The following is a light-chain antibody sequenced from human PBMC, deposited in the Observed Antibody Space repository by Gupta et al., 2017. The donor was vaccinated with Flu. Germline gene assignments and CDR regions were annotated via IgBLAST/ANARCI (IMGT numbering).Light chain of an antibody. CDR3: QQGFCVPLT. J-gene: IGKJ4*01. CDR1: QSVSGY. CDR2: DVS. Sequence: DIQMTQSPSSLSASVGDRVTITCRASQSVSGYVNWYQQRPGKAPKLLISDVSNLQSGVPSTFRGSGSVTDFTLTISNLQAEDSATYYCQQGFCVPLTFGGGTKVDIE. V-gene: IGKV1-39*01.